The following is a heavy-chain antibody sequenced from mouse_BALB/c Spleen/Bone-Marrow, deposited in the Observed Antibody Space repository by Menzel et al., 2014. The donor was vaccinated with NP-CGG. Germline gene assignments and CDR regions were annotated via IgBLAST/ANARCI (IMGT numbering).Heavy chain of an antibody. Sequence: VKLVESGPGLVAPSQSLSITCTVSGFSLTSYGVHWVRQPPGKGLEWLGVMXAGGDISYNSALMSRLIISKDSSKSQVFLKMNSLQTDDTAMYYCVREGYFYAMDYWGQGTSVTVSS. CDR1: GFSLTSYG. CDR2: MXAGGDI. CDR3: VREGYFYAMDY. V-gene: IGHV2-9*02. J-gene: IGHJ4*01.